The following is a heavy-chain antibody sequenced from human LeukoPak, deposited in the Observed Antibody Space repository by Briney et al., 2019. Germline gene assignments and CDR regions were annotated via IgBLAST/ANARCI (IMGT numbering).Heavy chain of an antibody. V-gene: IGHV5-51*01. Sequence: PGESLKISCKGSGYTFTNYWIAWVRQIPGKGQEYIRIIYPGDSDTRYSPSFQGQVTISVDKSISTAYLQWSSLKASDTAMYYCARRPLRSSGYYFDSWGQGTLVTVSS. CDR2: IYPGDSDT. D-gene: IGHD3-22*01. CDR3: ARRPLRSSGYYFDS. CDR1: GYTFTNYW. J-gene: IGHJ4*02.